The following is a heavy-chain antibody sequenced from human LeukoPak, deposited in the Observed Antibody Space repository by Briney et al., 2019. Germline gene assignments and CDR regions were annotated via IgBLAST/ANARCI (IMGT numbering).Heavy chain of an antibody. J-gene: IGHJ4*02. V-gene: IGHV3-23*01. Sequence: GGSLRLSCAASGFTFSSYAMSWVRQAPGKGLEWVSAISGSGGSTYYADSVKGRFTISRDNSKNTLYLQMNSLRAEDTAVYYCARDHYDSSGYFSLDYWGQGTLVTVSS. CDR3: ARDHYDSSGYFSLDY. CDR2: ISGSGGST. D-gene: IGHD3-22*01. CDR1: GFTFSSYA.